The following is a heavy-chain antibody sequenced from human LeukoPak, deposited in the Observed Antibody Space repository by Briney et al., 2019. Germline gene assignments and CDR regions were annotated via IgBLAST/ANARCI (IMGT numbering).Heavy chain of an antibody. CDR3: AKSRLFYYDTSGYAY. V-gene: IGHV3-21*01. J-gene: IGHJ4*02. Sequence: GGSLRLSCAASGFTFSNYAMSWVRQAPGKELEWVSSISSSSSYIYYADSVKGRFTISRDNAKNSLYLQMNSLRAEDTAVYYCAKSRLFYYDTSGYAYWGQGTLVTVSS. CDR1: GFTFSNYA. D-gene: IGHD3-22*01. CDR2: ISSSSSYI.